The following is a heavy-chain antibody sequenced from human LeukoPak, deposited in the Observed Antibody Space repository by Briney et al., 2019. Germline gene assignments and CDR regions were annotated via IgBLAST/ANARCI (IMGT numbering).Heavy chain of an antibody. V-gene: IGHV4-30-2*01. J-gene: IGHJ1*01. CDR2: IYHSGST. Sequence: PSQTLSLTCTVSGGSISSGGYYWSWIRQHPGKGLEWIGYIYHSGSTYYNPSLKSRVTISVDRSKNQFSLKLSSVTAADTAVYYCARHEDYYDSSGYDLFQHWGQGTLVTVSS. CDR3: ARHEDYYDSSGYDLFQH. D-gene: IGHD3-22*01. CDR1: GGSISSGGYY.